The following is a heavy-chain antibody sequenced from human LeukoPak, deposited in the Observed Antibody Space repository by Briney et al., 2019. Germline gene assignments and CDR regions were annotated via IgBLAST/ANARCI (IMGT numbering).Heavy chain of an antibody. D-gene: IGHD2-2*01. CDR1: GFSFTYT. Sequence: PGGSLRLSCAASGFSFTYTMNWVRQAPGKGLEWVSSISSSGNNIYYADSVKGRFTISRDNARNSMYLQMNSLRAEDTAVYYCASPTPSYCSSTSCSDDAFDVWGQGTMVTVSS. J-gene: IGHJ3*01. CDR3: ASPTPSYCSSTSCSDDAFDV. CDR2: ISSSGNNI. V-gene: IGHV3-21*01.